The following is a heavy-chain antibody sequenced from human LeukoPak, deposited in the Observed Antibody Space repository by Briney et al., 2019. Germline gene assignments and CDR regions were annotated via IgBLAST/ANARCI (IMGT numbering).Heavy chain of an antibody. D-gene: IGHD3-10*01. J-gene: IGHJ6*03. CDR2: ISGNVGNT. V-gene: IGHV3-23*01. Sequence: GGSLRLSCAASGFTFSSYAMSWVRQAPGKGLEWVSSISGNVGNTYYADSVKGRFTISRDNAKNSLYLQMNSLRAEDTAVYYCAKPYYYGYYYYMDVWGKGTTVTVSS. CDR1: GFTFSSYA. CDR3: AKPYYYGYYYYMDV.